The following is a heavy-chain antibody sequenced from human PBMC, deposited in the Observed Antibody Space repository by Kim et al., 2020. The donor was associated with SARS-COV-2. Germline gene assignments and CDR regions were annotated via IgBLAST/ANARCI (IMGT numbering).Heavy chain of an antibody. D-gene: IGHD2-2*01. V-gene: IGHV4-34*01. CDR1: GGSFSGYY. J-gene: IGHJ5*02. Sequence: SETLSLTCAVYGGSFSGYYWSWIRQPPGKGLEWIGEINHSGSTNYNPSLKSRVTISVDTSKNQFSLKLSSVTAADTAVYYCARGGPTRGVVVPAAITHRGNWFDPWGQGTLVTVSS. CDR3: ARGGPTRGVVVPAAITHRGNWFDP. CDR2: INHSGST.